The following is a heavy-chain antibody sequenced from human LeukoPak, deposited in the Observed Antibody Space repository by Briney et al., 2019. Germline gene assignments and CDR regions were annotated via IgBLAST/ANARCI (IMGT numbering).Heavy chain of an antibody. V-gene: IGHV3-20*04. Sequence: VGSLRLSCAASVFTFDDYGMSCVRQAPGKGLEWVSGINWNGGSTGYADSVKGRFTISRDNAKNSLYLQMNSLRAEDTALYYCARDRPATDTVGANYYYYFMDVWGKGTTVTVSS. J-gene: IGHJ6*03. CDR1: VFTFDDYG. D-gene: IGHD4-23*01. CDR2: INWNGGST. CDR3: ARDRPATDTVGANYYYYFMDV.